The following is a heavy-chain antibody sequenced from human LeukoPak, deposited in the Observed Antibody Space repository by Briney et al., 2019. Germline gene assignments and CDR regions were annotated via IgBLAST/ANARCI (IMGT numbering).Heavy chain of an antibody. Sequence: SETLSLTCTVSGGSISSYYRSWIRQPPGKGLEWIGYIYYSGSTNYNPSLKSRVTISVDTSKNQFSLKLSSVTAADTAVYYCARGKYYYDSSGSLYYFDYWGQGTLVTVSS. D-gene: IGHD3-22*01. CDR2: IYYSGST. CDR1: GGSISSYY. CDR3: ARGKYYYDSSGSLYYFDY. J-gene: IGHJ4*02. V-gene: IGHV4-59*01.